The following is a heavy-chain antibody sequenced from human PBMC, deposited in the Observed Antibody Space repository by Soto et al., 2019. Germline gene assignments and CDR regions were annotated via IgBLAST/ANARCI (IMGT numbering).Heavy chain of an antibody. V-gene: IGHV4-4*02. CDR2: IYHSGST. CDR1: GGSMSSSNW. Sequence: PSETLSLTCAVSGGSMSSSNWWSWVRQPPGKGLEWIGEIYHSGSTNYNPSLKSRVTISVDKSKNQFSLKLSSVTAADTAVYYCSSGYSSSWYGGSGWFDPWGQGTLVTVSS. CDR3: SSGYSSSWYGGSGWFDP. D-gene: IGHD6-13*01. J-gene: IGHJ5*02.